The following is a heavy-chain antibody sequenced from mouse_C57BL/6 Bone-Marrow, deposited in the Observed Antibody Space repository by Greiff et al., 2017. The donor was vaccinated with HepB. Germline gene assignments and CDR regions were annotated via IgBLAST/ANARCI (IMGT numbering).Heavy chain of an antibody. CDR1: GYTFTSYW. CDR3: ARGNYYYGSSWYFDV. V-gene: IGHV1-64*01. D-gene: IGHD1-1*01. Sequence: VQLQESGAELVKPGASVKLSCKASGYTFTSYWMHWVKQRPGQGLEWIGMIHPNSGSTNYNEKFKSKATLTVDKSSSTAYMQLSSLTSEDSAVYYCARGNYYYGSSWYFDVWGTGTTVTVSS. CDR2: IHPNSGST. J-gene: IGHJ1*03.